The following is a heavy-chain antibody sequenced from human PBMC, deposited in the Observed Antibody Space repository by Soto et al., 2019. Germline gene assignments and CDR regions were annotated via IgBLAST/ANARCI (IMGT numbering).Heavy chain of an antibody. CDR3: ASQGLYYYGLDV. J-gene: IGHJ6*02. CDR1: GFPFSTYW. V-gene: IGHV3-74*01. CDR2: INNDGSTT. Sequence: LRLSCAASGFPFSTYWMHWVRQAPGKGPVWVSRINNDGSTTRYADSVKGRFTISRDNAKNTLYLQMNSLRAEDTAVYCCASQGLYYYGLDVWGQGTTVTVSS.